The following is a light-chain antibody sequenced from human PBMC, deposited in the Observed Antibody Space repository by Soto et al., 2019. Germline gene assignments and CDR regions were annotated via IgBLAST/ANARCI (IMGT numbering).Light chain of an antibody. V-gene: IGKV3-20*01. CDR3: QQYGSSPGYT. Sequence: ENVLTQSPDILSLSPGERATLSCRASQSVRSSYLAWYQQRPGQAPRLLIYGASSRATGIPDRFSGDGSGTDFTLTISRLEPEDFAVYYCQQYGSSPGYTFGQGTKLEIK. J-gene: IGKJ2*01. CDR2: GAS. CDR1: QSVRSSY.